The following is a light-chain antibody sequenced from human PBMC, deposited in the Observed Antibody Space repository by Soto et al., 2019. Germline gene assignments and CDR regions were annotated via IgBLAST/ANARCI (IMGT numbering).Light chain of an antibody. Sequence: QSVLTQPPSASGSPGQSVTISCTGAKNDIGVYDFVSWYQHHPGKAPRLIIYEVVQRPSGVPDRFSGSKSGNTASLTVSGRQAADEGDYCCKSYAGSNYYVFGSGTKLTV. CDR1: KNDIGVYDF. V-gene: IGLV2-8*01. CDR3: KSYAGSNYYV. CDR2: EVV. J-gene: IGLJ2*01.